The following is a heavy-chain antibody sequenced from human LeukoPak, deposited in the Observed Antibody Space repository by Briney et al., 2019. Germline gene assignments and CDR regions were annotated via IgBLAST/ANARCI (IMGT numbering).Heavy chain of an antibody. CDR3: ARRYCSSTSCRFDY. Sequence: PSETLSLTCTVSGGSISSGGYYWSWIRQHPGKGLEWIGYIYYSGSTYYNPSLKSRVTISVDTSKNQFSLKLSSVTAADTAVYYCARRYCSSTSCRFDYWGQGTLVTVSS. D-gene: IGHD2-2*01. V-gene: IGHV4-31*03. J-gene: IGHJ4*02. CDR1: GGSISSGGYY. CDR2: IYYSGST.